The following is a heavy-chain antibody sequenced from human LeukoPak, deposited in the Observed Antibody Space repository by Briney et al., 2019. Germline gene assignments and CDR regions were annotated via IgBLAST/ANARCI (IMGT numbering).Heavy chain of an antibody. CDR3: ARDQHYYNSGSYYIGLDY. CDR2: ISSSSSTI. J-gene: IGHJ4*02. Sequence: GGSLRLSCAASGFTFSSYSMNWVRQAPGKGLEWVSYISSSSSTIYYADSVKGRLTISRDNAKNSLYLQMNSLRAEDTAVYYCARDQHYYNSGSYYIGLDYWGQGTLVTVSS. CDR1: GFTFSSYS. V-gene: IGHV3-48*01. D-gene: IGHD3-10*01.